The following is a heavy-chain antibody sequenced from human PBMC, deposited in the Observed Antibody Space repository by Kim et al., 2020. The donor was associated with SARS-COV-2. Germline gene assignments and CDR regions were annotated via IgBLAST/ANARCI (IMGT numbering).Heavy chain of an antibody. V-gene: IGHV3-23*01. CDR3: AKAGGGSWDNYYYYMDV. D-gene: IGHD1-26*01. Sequence: VKGRFTISRDNFKGTLFLQMNSLRAEDTATYYCAKAGGGSWDNYYYYMDVWGKGTTVTVSS. J-gene: IGHJ6*03.